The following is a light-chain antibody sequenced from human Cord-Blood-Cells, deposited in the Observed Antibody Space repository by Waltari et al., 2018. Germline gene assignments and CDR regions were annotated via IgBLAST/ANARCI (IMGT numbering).Light chain of an antibody. CDR2: EGS. V-gene: IGLV2-23*01. CDR1: SRDVGRYNL. CDR3: CSYAGSSTFVV. Sequence: QSALTQPASVSGSPGQSITLSCTGTSRDVGRYNLVSWYQQHPGKAPKLMIYEGSKRPPGGSNRFSGSKSGNPALLTISGLQAEDEADYYCCSYAGSSTFVVFGGGAKLTVL. J-gene: IGLJ2*01.